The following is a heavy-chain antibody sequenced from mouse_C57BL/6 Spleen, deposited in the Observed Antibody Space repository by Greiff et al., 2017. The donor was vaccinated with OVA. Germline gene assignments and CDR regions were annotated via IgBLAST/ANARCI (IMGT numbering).Heavy chain of an antibody. CDR1: GYTFTDYY. D-gene: IGHD3-3*01. J-gene: IGHJ1*03. CDR3: ARGAGRGYFGV. V-gene: IGHV1-19*01. CDR2: INPYNGGT. Sequence: EVQLQQSGPVLVKPGASVKMSCKASGYTFTDYYMNWVKQSHGKSLEWIGVINPYNGGTSYNQKFKGKATLTVDKSSSTAYMELNSLTSEDSAVYYCARGAGRGYFGVWGTGTTVTVSS.